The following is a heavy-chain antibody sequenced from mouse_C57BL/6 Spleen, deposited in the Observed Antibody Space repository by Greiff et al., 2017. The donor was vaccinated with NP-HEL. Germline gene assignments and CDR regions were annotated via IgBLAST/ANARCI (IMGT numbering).Heavy chain of an antibody. Sequence: KQSGAELVMPGASVKLSCKASGYTFTSYWMHWVKQRPGQGLEWIGEIDPSDSYTNYNQKFKGKSTLTVDKSSSTAYMQLSSLTSEDSAVYYCAIYYGNYRFAYWGQGTLVTVSA. J-gene: IGHJ3*01. CDR2: IDPSDSYT. V-gene: IGHV1-69*01. D-gene: IGHD2-1*01. CDR3: AIYYGNYRFAY. CDR1: GYTFTSYW.